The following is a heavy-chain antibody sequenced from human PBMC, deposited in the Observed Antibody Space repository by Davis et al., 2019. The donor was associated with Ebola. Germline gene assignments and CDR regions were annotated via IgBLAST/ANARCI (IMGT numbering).Heavy chain of an antibody. CDR1: GFTFSDYG. V-gene: IGHV3-30*02. CDR2: IRYDGSNR. J-gene: IGHJ6*02. CDR3: ARELVLGYYGMDV. D-gene: IGHD7-27*01. Sequence: GESLKISCATFGFTFSDYGMHWVRQAPGKGPEWVAFIRYDGSNRYYADSVEGRFTISRDSSKNTVYLQMNSLRAEDTAVYYCARELVLGYYGMDVWGQGTTVTVSS.